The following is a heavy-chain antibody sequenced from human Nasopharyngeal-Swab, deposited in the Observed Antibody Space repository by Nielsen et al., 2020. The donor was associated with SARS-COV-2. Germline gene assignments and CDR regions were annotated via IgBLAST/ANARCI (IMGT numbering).Heavy chain of an antibody. V-gene: IGHV1-46*01. CDR2: INPSGGST. Sequence: WARQAPGQGLEWMGIINPSGGSTSSAQKFQGRVTMTRDKSTSTDYMELSSLRSDDTAVYYCARARKAIYYYGSGSYYKGGVNWFDPWGQGTLVTVSS. CDR3: ARARKAIYYYGSGSYYKGGVNWFDP. J-gene: IGHJ5*02. D-gene: IGHD3-10*01.